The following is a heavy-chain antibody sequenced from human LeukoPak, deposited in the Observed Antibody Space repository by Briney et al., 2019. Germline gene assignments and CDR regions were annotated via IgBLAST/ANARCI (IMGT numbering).Heavy chain of an antibody. D-gene: IGHD6-19*01. CDR2: INHSGST. CDR1: GGPFSSYY. V-gene: IGHV4-34*01. Sequence: PETLSLTCAVYGGPFSSYYWSWIRQPPGKWLDWIGSINHSGSTNYNPSLMSRVIISLDTSKKQFSLKLSSVTAADTAVYYCARRPQRRGWYPTFDYWGQGTLVTVSS. CDR3: ARRPQRRGWYPTFDY. J-gene: IGHJ4*02.